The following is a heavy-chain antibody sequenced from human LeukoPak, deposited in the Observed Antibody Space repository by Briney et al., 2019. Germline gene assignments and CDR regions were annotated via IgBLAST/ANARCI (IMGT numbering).Heavy chain of an antibody. V-gene: IGHV4-34*01. Sequence: SETLSLTCAVYGGSFSGYYWSWIRQPPGKGLEWIGEINHSGSTNYNPSLKSRVTISVDTSKNQFSLKLSSVTAADTAVYYCARVHLLTEQWLVRGWFDPWGQGTLVTVSS. CDR3: ARVHLLTEQWLVRGWFDP. CDR1: GGSFSGYY. J-gene: IGHJ5*02. CDR2: INHSGST. D-gene: IGHD6-19*01.